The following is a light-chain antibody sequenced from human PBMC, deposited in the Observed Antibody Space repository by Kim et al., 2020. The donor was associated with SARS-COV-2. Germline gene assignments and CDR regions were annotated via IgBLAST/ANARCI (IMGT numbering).Light chain of an antibody. V-gene: IGLV6-57*04. Sequence: NFMLTQPHSVSESPGKTVTISCTRSSGDIASNYVQWYQQRPGSAPTTVIYEDDQRPSGVPDRFSGSIDSSSNSASLTISGLKSDDEGDYYGQSFDSANQYVVFGGGTQLTVL. CDR1: SGDIASNY. J-gene: IGLJ2*01. CDR2: EDD. CDR3: QSFDSANQYVV.